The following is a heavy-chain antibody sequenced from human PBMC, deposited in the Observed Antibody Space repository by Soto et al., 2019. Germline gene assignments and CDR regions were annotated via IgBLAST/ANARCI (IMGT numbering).Heavy chain of an antibody. D-gene: IGHD5-18*01. CDR1: GFTFSSYF. V-gene: IGHV3-33*01. CDR3: AREGGYSYGRIYYYYYGMDV. CDR2: IWYDGSNN. J-gene: IGHJ6*02. Sequence: AGGSLILSCGASGFTFSSYFRHRVRQAPGKGLEWVAVIWYDGSNNYYTESVKGRFTNSRENSRNTLYLQMKSLRAEDTAVYYCAREGGYSYGRIYYYYYGMDVWGQGTTVTVSS.